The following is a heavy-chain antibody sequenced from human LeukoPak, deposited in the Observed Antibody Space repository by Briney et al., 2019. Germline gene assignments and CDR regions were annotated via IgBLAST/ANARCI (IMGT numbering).Heavy chain of an antibody. CDR1: GGSISSYY. CDR2: IYSSGST. CDR3: ARVFYPNWFDP. V-gene: IGHV4-59*01. J-gene: IGHJ5*02. D-gene: IGHD2/OR15-2a*01. Sequence: PSETLSLTCTVSGGSISSYYWSWIRQPPGKGLEWIGYIYSSGSTNYNPSLKSRVTISVDTSKNQFSLKLSSVTAADTAVYYCARVFYPNWFDPWGQGTLVTVSS.